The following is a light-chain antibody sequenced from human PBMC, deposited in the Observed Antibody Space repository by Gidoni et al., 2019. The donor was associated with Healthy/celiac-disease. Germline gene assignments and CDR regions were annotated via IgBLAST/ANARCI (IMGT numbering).Light chain of an antibody. Sequence: QSPSSLSASVGDRVTITCRASQSISSYLNWYQQKPGKAPKLLIYAASSLQSGVPSRFSGSGSGTDFTLTISSLQPEDFATYYCQQSYSTPPTFGQGTKLEIK. CDR3: QQSYSTPPT. J-gene: IGKJ2*01. V-gene: IGKV1-39*01. CDR2: AAS. CDR1: QSISSY.